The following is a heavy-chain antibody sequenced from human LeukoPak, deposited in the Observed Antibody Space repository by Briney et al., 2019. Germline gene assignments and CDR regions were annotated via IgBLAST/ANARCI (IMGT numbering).Heavy chain of an antibody. J-gene: IGHJ3*02. V-gene: IGHV3-11*05. D-gene: IGHD6-13*01. CDR2: ISSSSSYT. Sequence: GGSLRLSRAASGFTFSDYYMSSIRQAPGKGLAWVSYISSSSSYTNYADSVKGRFTISRDNAKDSLYLQMNRLRAEDTAVYYCARALGKEAAGALDIWGQGTMVTVSS. CDR3: ARALGKEAAGALDI. CDR1: GFTFSDYY.